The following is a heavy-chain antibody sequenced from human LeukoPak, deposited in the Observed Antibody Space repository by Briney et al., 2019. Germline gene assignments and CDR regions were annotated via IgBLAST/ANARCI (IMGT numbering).Heavy chain of an antibody. V-gene: IGHV1-46*01. D-gene: IGHD2-15*01. CDR1: GYTFTSYY. CDR2: INPSGGST. CDR3: ARESPEGLLDY. J-gene: IGHJ4*02. Sequence: ASVKVSCNASGYTFTSYYMHWGRQGPGQGLEWMGIINPSGGSTSYAHKFQGRVTMTRDMSTSTAYMELRSLRSDDTAVYYCARESPEGLLDYWGQGTLVTVSS.